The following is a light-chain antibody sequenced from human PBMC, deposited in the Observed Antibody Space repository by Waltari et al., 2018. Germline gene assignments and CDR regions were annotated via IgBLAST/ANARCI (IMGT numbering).Light chain of an antibody. Sequence: QAGLTQPPSVSHALRQTATLTCTGHSQDVGNEGALWQQQHQGHPPKLLSYRDNRRHTGVSERVPASSSGNTATLTITELQPEDEADYYCSARDHSLKTYIFGTGTKDTV. CDR2: RDN. V-gene: IGLV10-54*04. CDR1: SQDVGNEG. CDR3: SARDHSLKTYI. J-gene: IGLJ1*01.